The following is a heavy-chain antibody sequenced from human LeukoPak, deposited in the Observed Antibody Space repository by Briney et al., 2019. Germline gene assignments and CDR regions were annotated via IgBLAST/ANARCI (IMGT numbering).Heavy chain of an antibody. D-gene: IGHD3-16*01. CDR2: INPSGGST. J-gene: IGHJ6*02. Sequence: GASVKVSCKASGYTFTSYYMHWVRQAPGQGLEWMGIINPSGGSTSYAQKFQGRVTMTRDTSTSTVYMELSSLRSEDTAVYYCARRGLSASYYYYYYGMDVWGQGTTVTVSS. V-gene: IGHV1-46*01. CDR1: GYTFTSYY. CDR3: ARRGLSASYYYYYYGMDV.